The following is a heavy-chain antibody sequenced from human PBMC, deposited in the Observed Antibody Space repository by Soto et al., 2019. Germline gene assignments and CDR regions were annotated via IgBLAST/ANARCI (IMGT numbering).Heavy chain of an antibody. CDR1: GASISTRGYT. D-gene: IGHD3-10*01. Sequence: PSETLSLTFAISGASISTRGYTWTWIRQSPGKGLEWIGYIYPSGATNYKPSLKSRVTISLEPSRNRFSLTVNSATAADTAVYYCARAVLSSVVYIDFGGQGTTVTVSS. V-gene: IGHV4-30-2*06. J-gene: IGHJ6*03. CDR2: IYPSGAT. CDR3: ARAVLSSVVYIDF.